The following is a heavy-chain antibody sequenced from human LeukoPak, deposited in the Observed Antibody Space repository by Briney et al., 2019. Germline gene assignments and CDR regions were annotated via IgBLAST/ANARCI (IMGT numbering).Heavy chain of an antibody. V-gene: IGHV4-39*01. Sequence: PSETLSLTCTVSGGSISSSSYYWGCIRQPPGKGLEWIGSIDYSGSIYYNPSLKSRITISVDTSKNQFSLKLNSMTAADTAVYYCARLGPYYDFWSGYLPVDYWGQGTLVTVSS. CDR1: GGSISSSSYY. D-gene: IGHD3-3*01. J-gene: IGHJ4*02. CDR2: IDYSGSI. CDR3: ARLGPYYDFWSGYLPVDY.